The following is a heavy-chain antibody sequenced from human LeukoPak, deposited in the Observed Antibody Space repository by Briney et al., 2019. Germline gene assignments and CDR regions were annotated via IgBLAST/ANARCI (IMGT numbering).Heavy chain of an antibody. J-gene: IGHJ4*02. D-gene: IGHD4-17*01. Sequence: ASVKVSCKASGYTFTSYAISWVRQAPGQGLEWMGGIIPIFGTANYAQKFQGRVTITADESTSTAYMELSSLRSEDTAVYYCARVYVALTTATPGYFDYWGQGTLVTVSS. V-gene: IGHV1-69*13. CDR2: IIPIFGTA. CDR1: GYTFTSYA. CDR3: ARVYVALTTATPGYFDY.